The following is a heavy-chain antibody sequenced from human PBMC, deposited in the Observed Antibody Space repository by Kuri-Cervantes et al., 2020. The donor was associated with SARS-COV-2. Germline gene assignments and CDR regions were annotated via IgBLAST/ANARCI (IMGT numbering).Heavy chain of an antibody. D-gene: IGHD1-7*01. CDR2: IYYTGST. Sequence: GSLRLSCTVSGGSISSYYWSWIRQPPGKGLEWIGYIYYTGSTNYNPSLKSRVTISVDTSKTQFSLKLSSVTAADAAVYYCARDESITGTYNSFDPWGQGTLVTVSS. CDR3: ARDESITGTYNSFDP. CDR1: GGSISSYY. V-gene: IGHV4-59*01. J-gene: IGHJ5*02.